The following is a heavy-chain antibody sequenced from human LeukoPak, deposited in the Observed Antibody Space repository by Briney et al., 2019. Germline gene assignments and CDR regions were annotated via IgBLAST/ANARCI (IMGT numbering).Heavy chain of an antibody. Sequence: ASVKVSCKLSGNTLTDLSIHWVRQAPEKGLEWMGGFDPEDGETTYAQKVEGRVTMTEDTSTDTAYMELSSLRSEDTAVYYCATIGFTMVRGGKTYYYYGMDVWGQGTTVTVSS. CDR2: FDPEDGET. D-gene: IGHD3-10*01. CDR3: ATIGFTMVRGGKTYYYYGMDV. CDR1: GNTLTDLS. V-gene: IGHV1-24*01. J-gene: IGHJ6*02.